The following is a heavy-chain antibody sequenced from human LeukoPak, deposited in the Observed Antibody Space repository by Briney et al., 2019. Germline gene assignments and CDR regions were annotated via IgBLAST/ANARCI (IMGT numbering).Heavy chain of an antibody. J-gene: IGHJ5*02. V-gene: IGHV4-61*02. Sequence: PSQTLSLTCTVSGGSISSGSYYWSWIRQPAGKGLEWIGRIYTSGSTNYNPSLKSRVTISVDTSKNQFSLKLSSVTAADTAVYYCARHSLGVDTANIWFDPWGQGTLVTVPS. CDR3: ARHSLGVDTANIWFDP. CDR2: IYTSGST. CDR1: GGSISSGSYY. D-gene: IGHD5-18*01.